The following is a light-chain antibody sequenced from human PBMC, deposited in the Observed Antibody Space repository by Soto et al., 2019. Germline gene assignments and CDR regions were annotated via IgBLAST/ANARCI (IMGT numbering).Light chain of an antibody. V-gene: IGKV3-15*01. CDR3: QQYIRWPLT. J-gene: IGKJ4*01. CDR1: QSVRSN. Sequence: EIVMTQSPATLSVSPGERATLSGRASQSVRSNLAWYQQKTGQAPSLLIYGASTRATGTPARFSGSVSGTEFTLTISRLQSEDCAVYDGQQYIRWPLTVGGGTKVDIK. CDR2: GAS.